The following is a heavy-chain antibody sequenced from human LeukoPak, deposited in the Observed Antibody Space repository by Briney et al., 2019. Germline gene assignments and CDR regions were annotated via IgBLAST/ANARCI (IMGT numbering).Heavy chain of an antibody. CDR1: GFTFSSYA. CDR3: AKDGDVVVTATKNDAFDI. D-gene: IGHD2-21*02. CDR2: ISGSGGST. Sequence: GGSLRLSCAASGFTFSSYAMSWVRQAPGKGLEWVSAISGSGGSTYYADSVKGRFTISRDNSKNTLYLQMNSLRAEDTAVYYCAKDGDVVVTATKNDAFDIWGQGTMVTVSS. J-gene: IGHJ3*02. V-gene: IGHV3-23*01.